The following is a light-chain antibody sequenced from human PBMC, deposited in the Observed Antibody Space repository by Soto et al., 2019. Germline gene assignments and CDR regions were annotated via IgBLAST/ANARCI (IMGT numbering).Light chain of an antibody. Sequence: QSVLTQPPSVSEAPRQRVTISCSGNSSNIGNNAVNWYQQLPGKAPKLLIYYDDLLPSGVSDRFSGSKSGTSASLAISGLHSDDEADYYCAAWDDSLNGYVFATGTKLTVL. CDR2: YDD. CDR1: SSNIGNNA. CDR3: AAWDDSLNGYV. V-gene: IGLV1-36*01. J-gene: IGLJ1*01.